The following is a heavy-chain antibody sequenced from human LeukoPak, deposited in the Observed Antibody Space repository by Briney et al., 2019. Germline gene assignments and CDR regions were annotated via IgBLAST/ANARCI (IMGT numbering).Heavy chain of an antibody. Sequence: PGGSLRLSCAASGFTFSSYGMHWVRQAPGKGLEWVAFIRYDGSNKYYADSVKGRFTISRDNSKNTLYLQMNGLRAEDTAVYYCAKDLTRYCSGGSCYYMDVWGKGTTVTASS. CDR2: IRYDGSNK. D-gene: IGHD2-15*01. CDR1: GFTFSSYG. J-gene: IGHJ6*03. CDR3: AKDLTRYCSGGSCYYMDV. V-gene: IGHV3-30*02.